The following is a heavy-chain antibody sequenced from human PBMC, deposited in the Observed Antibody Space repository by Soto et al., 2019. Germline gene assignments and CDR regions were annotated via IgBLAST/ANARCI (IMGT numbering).Heavy chain of an antibody. CDR3: ARIGFDGH. CDR2: ISVYNDNT. CDR1: GYTFTSSG. D-gene: IGHD3-9*01. Sequence: QVQLVQSGSEIKKPGASVKVSCKAFGYTFTSSGIGWVRQAPGQGLEWMGWISVYNDNTNYAQKFQGRVTMTTETSSSTAYMELRSLKSDDTAVYYCARIGFDGHWGQGTLVTVSS. V-gene: IGHV1-18*01. J-gene: IGHJ1*01.